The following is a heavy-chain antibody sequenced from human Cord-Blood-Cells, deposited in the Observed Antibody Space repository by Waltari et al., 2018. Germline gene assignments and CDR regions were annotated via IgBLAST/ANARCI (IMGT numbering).Heavy chain of an antibody. CDR2: IWYDGSNK. D-gene: IGHD3-3*01. CDR3: ARERSGDKDAFDI. J-gene: IGHJ3*02. Sequence: QVQRVESGGGVVQPGRSLRLSCASSGFTFTSYGMHWARQAPGKGLEWVAVIWYDGSNKYYADSVKGRFTISRDNSKNTLYLQMNSLRAEDTAVYYCARERSGDKDAFDIWGQGTMVTVSS. CDR1: GFTFTSYG. V-gene: IGHV3-33*01.